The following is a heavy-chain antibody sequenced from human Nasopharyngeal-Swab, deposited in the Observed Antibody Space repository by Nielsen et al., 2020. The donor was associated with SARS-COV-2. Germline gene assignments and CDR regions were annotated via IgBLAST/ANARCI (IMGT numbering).Heavy chain of an antibody. CDR1: GFTFSSYA. V-gene: IGHV3-23*01. D-gene: IGHD3-22*01. J-gene: IGHJ4*02. CDR2: ISGSGGST. Sequence: GESLKISYAASGFTFSSYAMSWVRQAPGKGLEWVSTISGSGGSTYYADSVKGRFTISRDNSKNTLYLQMNSLRAEDTAVYYCAKAADYYDSSGYYTYWGQGTLVTVSS. CDR3: AKAADYYDSSGYYTY.